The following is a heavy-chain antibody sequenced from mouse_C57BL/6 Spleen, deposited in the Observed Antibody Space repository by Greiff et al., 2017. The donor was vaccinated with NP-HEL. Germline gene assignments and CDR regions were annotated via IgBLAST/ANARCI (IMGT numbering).Heavy chain of an antibody. D-gene: IGHD1-1*01. V-gene: IGHV5-9*01. Sequence: EVQGVESGGGLVKPGGSLKLSCAASGFTFSSYTMSWVRQTPEKRLEWVATISGGGGNTYYPDSVKGRFTISRDNAKNTLYLQMSSLRSEDTALYYCARYYYGTWYFDVWGTGTTVTVSS. J-gene: IGHJ1*03. CDR2: ISGGGGNT. CDR3: ARYYYGTWYFDV. CDR1: GFTFSSYT.